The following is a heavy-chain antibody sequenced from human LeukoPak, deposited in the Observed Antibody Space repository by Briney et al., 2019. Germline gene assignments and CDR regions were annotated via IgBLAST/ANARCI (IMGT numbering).Heavy chain of an antibody. CDR1: GFTFSSYA. Sequence: GGSLRLSCAASGFTFSSYAMSWVRQAPGKGLEWVSAISGSGGSTYYADSVKGRFTISRDNSKDTLYLQMNSLRAEDTAVYYCAKAIAARHDAFDIWGQGTMVTVSS. CDR3: AKAIAARHDAFDI. CDR2: ISGSGGST. D-gene: IGHD6-6*01. J-gene: IGHJ3*02. V-gene: IGHV3-23*01.